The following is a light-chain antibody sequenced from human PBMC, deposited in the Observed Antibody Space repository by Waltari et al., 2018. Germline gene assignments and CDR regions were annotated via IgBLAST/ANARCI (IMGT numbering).Light chain of an antibody. CDR3: QHYVRLPAT. J-gene: IGKJ1*01. V-gene: IGKV3-20*01. Sequence: EILLTQSPGTLSLSPGERVTLSCRASQSVSRTLAWYQQKPGQAPKLLIYGASIRATGIPDRFTGSGSGTDFSLTISSLEPEDFAIYFCQHYVRLPATFGQGTKVEIK. CDR1: QSVSRT. CDR2: GAS.